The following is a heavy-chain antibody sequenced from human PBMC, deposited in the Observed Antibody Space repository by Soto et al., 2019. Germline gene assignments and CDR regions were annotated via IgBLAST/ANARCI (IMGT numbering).Heavy chain of an antibody. CDR3: ARSSRLGNAYFYMDV. V-gene: IGHV2-5*02. CDR1: GFSLNNNGVG. D-gene: IGHD4-17*01. CDR2: IYWDDDK. Sequence: QITLKESGPALVKPTQTLTLTCTFSGFSLNNNGVGVGWIRQSPGGALEWLALIYWDDDKRYSPSLRNRLTITKDTSKNQVVLTMTHMDPVDTATYYCARSSRLGNAYFYMDVWGLGTTVTASS. J-gene: IGHJ6*03.